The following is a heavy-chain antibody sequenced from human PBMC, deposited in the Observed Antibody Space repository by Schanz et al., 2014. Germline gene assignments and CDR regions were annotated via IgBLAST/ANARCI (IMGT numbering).Heavy chain of an antibody. Sequence: EVQLVESGGGLVQPGGSLRLSCAASGFTFSSYAMHWIRQAPGKGLEWVSALSGSGGSTYYADSVKGRFTISRDNAKNSVSLQMRRLRVEDTAVYYCASGVHVSSLQKGLQFWGRGTLVIVSS. CDR3: ASGVHVSSLQKGLQF. D-gene: IGHD3-10*01. CDR1: GFTFSSYA. V-gene: IGHV3-23*04. J-gene: IGHJ1*01. CDR2: LSGSGGST.